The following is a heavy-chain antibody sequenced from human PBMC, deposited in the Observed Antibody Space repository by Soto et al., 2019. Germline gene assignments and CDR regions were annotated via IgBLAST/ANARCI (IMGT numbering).Heavy chain of an antibody. CDR1: GGSISSSSHY. V-gene: IGHV4-39*01. CDR3: ASHWYYYEGSAYYWQ. Sequence: QLQLQESGPGLMKPSETLSLTCTVSGGSISSSSHYWGWIRQPPGKGLEWIGSIYYSGSTYYNLSLKSRATMSVYTSKSHFPLNLSSVTAAATAVFYCASHWYYYEGSAYYWQWGQGTIVTVSA. D-gene: IGHD3-22*01. J-gene: IGHJ3*01. CDR2: IYYSGST.